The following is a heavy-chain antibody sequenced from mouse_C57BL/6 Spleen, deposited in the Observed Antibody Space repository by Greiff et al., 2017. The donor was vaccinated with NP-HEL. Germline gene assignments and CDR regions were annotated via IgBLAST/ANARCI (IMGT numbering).Heavy chain of an antibody. Sequence: QVQLQQSGPELVKPGASVKISCKASGYAFSSSWMNWVKQRPGQGLEWIGRIYPGDGDTNYNGKFKGKATLTADKSSSTAYMQLSSLTSEDSAVYFCARYYGSPYAMDYWGQGTSVTVSS. V-gene: IGHV1-82*01. CDR3: ARYYGSPYAMDY. D-gene: IGHD1-1*01. CDR1: GYAFSSSW. J-gene: IGHJ4*01. CDR2: IYPGDGDT.